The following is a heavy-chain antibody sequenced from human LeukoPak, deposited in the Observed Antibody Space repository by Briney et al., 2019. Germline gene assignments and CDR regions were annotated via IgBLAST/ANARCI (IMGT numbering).Heavy chain of an antibody. CDR1: GGSISSYY. CDR2: IYTGGST. Sequence: SETLSLTCTVSGGSISSYYWSWIRQPAGKGLEWIGRIYTGGSTYYNPSLKSRVTISVDTSKNQFSLKLSPVTAADTAVYYCARLPLYYYDSSGPGFDYWGQGTLVTVSS. CDR3: ARLPLYYYDSSGPGFDY. D-gene: IGHD3-22*01. V-gene: IGHV4-4*07. J-gene: IGHJ4*02.